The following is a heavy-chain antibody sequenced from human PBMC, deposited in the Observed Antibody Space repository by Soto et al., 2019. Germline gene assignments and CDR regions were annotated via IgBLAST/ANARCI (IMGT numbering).Heavy chain of an antibody. CDR2: IIPILGIA. CDR3: ARTPTGVTPAGGFDH. Sequence: ASVKVSCKASGGTFSSYTISWVRQAPGQGLEWMGRIIPILGIANYAQKFQGRVTITADKSTSTAYMELSSLRSEDTAVYYCARTPTGVTPAGGFDHWGQGTLVTVSS. V-gene: IGHV1-69*02. J-gene: IGHJ5*02. D-gene: IGHD7-27*01. CDR1: GGTFSSYT.